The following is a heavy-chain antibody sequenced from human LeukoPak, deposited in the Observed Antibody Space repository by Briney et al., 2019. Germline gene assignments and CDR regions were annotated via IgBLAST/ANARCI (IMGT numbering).Heavy chain of an antibody. CDR2: IKPDGGEE. D-gene: IGHD2-2*01. Sequence: GGSLRLSCAVSGFTFSDYWMRWVRQGPGKGLEWMANIKPDGGEEYYADSVKGRFTVSRDNAKNLLYLQMNRLRAEDTAVYFCAKVEAAVPGFFDYFDYWGRGTLVTVSS. V-gene: IGHV3-7*01. CDR1: GFTFSDYW. J-gene: IGHJ4*02. CDR3: AKVEAAVPGFFDYFDY.